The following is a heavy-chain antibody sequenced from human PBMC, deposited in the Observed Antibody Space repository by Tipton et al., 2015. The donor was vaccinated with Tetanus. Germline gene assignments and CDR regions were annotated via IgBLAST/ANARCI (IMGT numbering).Heavy chain of an antibody. V-gene: IGHV4-34*01. CDR2: INHSGST. J-gene: IGHJ4*02. Sequence: TLSLTCAVYGGSFSGYYWSWIRQPPGKGLEWIGEINHSGSTNYNPSLKSRVTISVDTAKTQFSLKLSSVTAADTAVYYCARRGSVAVAGSDASYYFDYWGQGTLVTVSS. CDR1: GGSFSGYY. D-gene: IGHD6-19*01. CDR3: ARRGSVAVAGSDASYYFDY.